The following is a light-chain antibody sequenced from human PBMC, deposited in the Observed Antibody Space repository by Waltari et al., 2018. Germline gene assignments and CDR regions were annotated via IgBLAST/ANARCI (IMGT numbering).Light chain of an antibody. J-gene: IGKJ2*01. V-gene: IGKV3-20*01. CDR2: GAS. CDR1: QSVTSNL. CDR3: HQDGTSPWT. Sequence: EVVLTQSPGTLSLSPGERATLSCRASQSVTSNLIAWYQHQPGQPPRLLIYGASTRATGIPGRFSGSGFGTDFSLTINRLEPEDFAVYYCHQDGTSPWTFGQGTKLEI.